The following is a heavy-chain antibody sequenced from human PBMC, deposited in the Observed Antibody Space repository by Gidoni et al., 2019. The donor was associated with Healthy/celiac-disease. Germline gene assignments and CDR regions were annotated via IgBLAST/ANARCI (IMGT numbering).Heavy chain of an antibody. D-gene: IGHD2-8*01. V-gene: IGHV3-30*03. CDR1: GFTFSSYG. CDR3: ARGGARGYCTNGVCPYYYYYYGMDV. J-gene: IGHJ6*02. CDR2: ISYDCSNK. Sequence: QVQLVESGGGVVQPGRSLRLSCAASGFTFSSYGMHWVRQAPGKGLEWVAVISYDCSNKYYADSVKGRFTISRDNSKNTLYRQMNSLRAEDTAVYYCARGGARGYCTNGVCPYYYYYYGMDVWGQGTTVTVSS.